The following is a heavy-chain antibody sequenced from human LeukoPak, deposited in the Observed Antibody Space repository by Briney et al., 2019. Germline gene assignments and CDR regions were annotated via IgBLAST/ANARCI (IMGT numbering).Heavy chain of an antibody. CDR3: AKIDYYAGEY. CDR2: IHPGDSLT. D-gene: IGHD3-16*01. Sequence: GESLKISCKGFGYTFANYWIGWVRQLPGRGLEWMGIIHPGDSLTSYSPSLEGHVTILADKSINTAYLQWRSLKASDTAMYYCAKIDYYAGEYWGQGTLVTVSS. V-gene: IGHV5-51*01. CDR1: GYTFANYW. J-gene: IGHJ4*02.